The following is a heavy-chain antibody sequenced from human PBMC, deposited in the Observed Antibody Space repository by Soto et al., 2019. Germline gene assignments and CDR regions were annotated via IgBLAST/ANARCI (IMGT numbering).Heavy chain of an antibody. V-gene: IGHV3-23*01. Sequence: PGGSLRLSCSASGFTFSNYAMSWARQAPGKGLEWVSTISGSGVRTYYADSVKGRFTISRDNSKTTLDLQMNNLRVEDTAIYYCAKDHAREQFVRGENWFDSWGQGTLVTVSS. D-gene: IGHD6-6*01. CDR3: AKDHAREQFVRGENWFDS. CDR2: ISGSGVRT. J-gene: IGHJ5*01. CDR1: GFTFSNYA.